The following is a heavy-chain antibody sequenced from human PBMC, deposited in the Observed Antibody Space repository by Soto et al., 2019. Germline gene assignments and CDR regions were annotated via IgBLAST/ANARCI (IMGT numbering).Heavy chain of an antibody. CDR3: ARGTVDTAMVTHFDY. CDR1: GYTFTGYY. CDR2: INPNSGGT. V-gene: IGHV1-2*04. J-gene: IGHJ4*02. D-gene: IGHD5-18*01. Sequence: ASVKVSCKASGYTFTGYYMHWVRQAPGQGLEWMGWINPNSGGTNYAQKFQGWVTMTRDTSISTAYMELSRLRSDDTAVYYCARGTVDTAMVTHFDYWGQGTLVTVSS.